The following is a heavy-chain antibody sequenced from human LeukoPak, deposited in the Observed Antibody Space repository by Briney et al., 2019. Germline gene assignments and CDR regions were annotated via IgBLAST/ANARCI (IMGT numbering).Heavy chain of an antibody. Sequence: AGGSLRLSCAASGFTVSSNYMSWVRQAPGKGLEWVSSISSSSSYIYYADSVKGRFTISRDNAKNSLYLQMNSLRAEDTAVYYCARAEYYDFWSGYSPLLWYYGMDVWGQGTTVTVSS. V-gene: IGHV3-21*01. D-gene: IGHD3-3*01. CDR1: GFTVSSNY. CDR2: ISSSSSYI. CDR3: ARAEYYDFWSGYSPLLWYYGMDV. J-gene: IGHJ6*02.